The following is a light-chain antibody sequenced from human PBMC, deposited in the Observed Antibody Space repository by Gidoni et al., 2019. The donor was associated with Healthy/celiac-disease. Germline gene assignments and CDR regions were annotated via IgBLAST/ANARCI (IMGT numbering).Light chain of an antibody. CDR1: QSVFYSYNNNNY. CDR3: QQDYSTPLT. V-gene: IGKV4-1*01. J-gene: IGKJ4*01. Sequence: DIEMTQSPSSLAASLGERATINCKSSQSVFYSYNNNNYLPWYQQKPGQPTKLLIYSASTRESGVPDRFRSGGAGTDFTLTISSLQAEDVAVYYCQQDYSTPLTFGGGTKVEIK. CDR2: SAS.